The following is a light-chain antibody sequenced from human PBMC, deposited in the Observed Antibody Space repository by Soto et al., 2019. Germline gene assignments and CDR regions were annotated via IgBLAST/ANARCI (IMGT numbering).Light chain of an antibody. V-gene: IGLV1-51*01. CDR2: DNN. CDR3: GTWDSSLSGGV. Sequence: QSVLTQPPSVSAAPGQKVTISCSGSSSDIGHNYVSWFQQLPGTAPNLLIYDNNKRPSGITYRFSGAKSGTSATLVITGLQTGDEADYYCGTWDSSLSGGVFGGGTKLTVL. CDR1: SSDIGHNY. J-gene: IGLJ2*01.